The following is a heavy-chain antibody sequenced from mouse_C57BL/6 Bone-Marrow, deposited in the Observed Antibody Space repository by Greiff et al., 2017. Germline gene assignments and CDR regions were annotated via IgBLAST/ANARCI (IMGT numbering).Heavy chain of an antibody. CDR1: GYAFSSSW. V-gene: IGHV1-82*01. D-gene: IGHD2-4*01. J-gene: IGHJ4*01. Sequence: VQLVESGPELVKPGASVKISCKASGYAFSSSWMNWVKQRPGQGLEWIGRIYPGDGATNYNGKFKGKATLTADKSSSTAYMQLSSLTSEDSAVYFCAREDSGWYYDYWGQGTSVTVSS. CDR2: IYPGDGAT. CDR3: AREDSGWYYDY.